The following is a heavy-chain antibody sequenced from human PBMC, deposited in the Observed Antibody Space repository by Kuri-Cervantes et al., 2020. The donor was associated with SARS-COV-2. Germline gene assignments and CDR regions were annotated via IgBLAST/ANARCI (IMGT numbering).Heavy chain of an antibody. CDR3: ASLVSAAIRADAFDI. J-gene: IGHJ3*02. Sequence: SETLSLTCAVSGYSISSGYYWGWIRQPPGKGLEWIGSIYHSGSTYYNPSLKSRVTISVDTSKNQFSLKLSSVTAADTAVYYCASLVSAAIRADAFDIWGQGTMVTVSS. V-gene: IGHV4-38-2*01. D-gene: IGHD2-2*02. CDR1: GYSISSGYY. CDR2: IYHSGST.